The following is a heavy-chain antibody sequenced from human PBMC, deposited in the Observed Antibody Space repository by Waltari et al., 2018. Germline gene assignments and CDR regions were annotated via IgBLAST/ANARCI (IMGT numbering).Heavy chain of an antibody. D-gene: IGHD5-18*01. CDR2: IYSGGST. V-gene: IGHV3-66*01. Sequence: EVQLVESGVGLVQHGGSLSISCAASGFTVRTNYISWVRQAPGRGLEWVSVIYSGGSTYYADSVKGRFTISRDNSKNTLYLQMNSLRAEDTAVYYCARDLKKGVGSYGLGYWGQGTLVTVSS. CDR1: GFTVRTNY. CDR3: ARDLKKGVGSYGLGY. J-gene: IGHJ4*02.